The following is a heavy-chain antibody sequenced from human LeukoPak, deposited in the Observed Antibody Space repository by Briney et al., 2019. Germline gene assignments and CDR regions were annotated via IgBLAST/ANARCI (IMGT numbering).Heavy chain of an antibody. CDR3: ARDSSYGGAPV. CDR1: GFTFSSYE. J-gene: IGHJ6*04. CDR2: ISSGVSTI. Sequence: GGSLRLSCAASGFTFSSYEMNWVRQAPGKGLEWVSYISSGVSTIYYADSVKGRFTISRDNAKNSLYLQMNSLRAEDTAVYYCARDSSYGGAPVWGKGTTVTVSS. D-gene: IGHD2-21*01. V-gene: IGHV3-48*03.